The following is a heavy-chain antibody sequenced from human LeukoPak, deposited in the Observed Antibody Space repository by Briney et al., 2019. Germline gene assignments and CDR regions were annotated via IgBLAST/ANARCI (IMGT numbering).Heavy chain of an antibody. Sequence: GGSLGLSCAASGFSFSAYWMTWVRQAPGTGLEWVANINPAGSETYYVDPVKGRFSISRDNAKNLVYLQMNSLRAEDTAVYHCARFGYVAAVDVWGQGTPVPSLQ. CDR2: INPAGSET. CDR3: ARFGYVAAVDV. D-gene: IGHD2-15*01. V-gene: IGHV3-7*01. CDR1: GFSFSAYW. J-gene: IGHJ4*02.